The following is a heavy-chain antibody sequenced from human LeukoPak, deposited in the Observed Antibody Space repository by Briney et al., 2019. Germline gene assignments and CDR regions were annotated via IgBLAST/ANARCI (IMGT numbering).Heavy chain of an antibody. J-gene: IGHJ4*02. CDR1: GFTVSSNY. CDR3: ARERGPAANSYYFDY. D-gene: IGHD2-2*01. Sequence: PGGSLRLSCAASGFTVSSNYMSWVRQAPGKGLEWVSVIYSGGSTYYADSVKGRFTISRGNSKNTLYLQMNSLRAEDTAVYYCARERGPAANSYYFDYWGQGTLVTVSS. CDR2: IYSGGST. V-gene: IGHV3-66*02.